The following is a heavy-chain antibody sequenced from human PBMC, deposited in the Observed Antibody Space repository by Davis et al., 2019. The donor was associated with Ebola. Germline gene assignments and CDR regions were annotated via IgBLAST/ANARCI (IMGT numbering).Heavy chain of an antibody. V-gene: IGHV1-3*01. CDR2: INAGNGNT. D-gene: IGHD6-6*01. J-gene: IGHJ6*02. CDR1: GYTFTSYA. CDR3: ARDVQYSSSHHLGSGYGMDV. Sequence: AASVKVSCKASGYTFTSYAMHWVRQAPGQRLEWMGWINAGNGNTKYSQKFQGRVTITRDTSASTAYMELSSLRSEDTAVYYCARDVQYSSSHHLGSGYGMDVWGQGTTVTVSS.